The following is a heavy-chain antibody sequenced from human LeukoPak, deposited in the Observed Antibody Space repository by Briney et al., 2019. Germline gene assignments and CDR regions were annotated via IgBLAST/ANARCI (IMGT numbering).Heavy chain of an antibody. CDR1: GASINTYS. D-gene: IGHD2-2*01. V-gene: IGHV4-4*07. Sequence: ASETLSLTCTVSGASINTYSWTWIRQPAGKGLEWIGRIYPSGNTNYSPSLKSRLTMSIDTSKSQFSLNLSSVTAADTAVYYCARDLDLRYCSIATCSGNWVDPWGQGTLVTVSS. J-gene: IGHJ5*02. CDR3: ARDLDLRYCSIATCSGNWVDP. CDR2: IYPSGNT.